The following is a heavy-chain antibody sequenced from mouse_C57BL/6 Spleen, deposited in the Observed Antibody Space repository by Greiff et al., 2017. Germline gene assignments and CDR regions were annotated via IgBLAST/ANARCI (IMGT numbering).Heavy chain of an antibody. Sequence: DVMLVESGGGLVKPGGSLKLSCAASGFTFSSYAMSWVRQTPEKRLEWVATISDGGSYTYYPDNVKGRFTISRDNAKNNLYLQMSHLKSEDTAMYYCARDRDHDGGFAYWGQGTLVTVSA. D-gene: IGHD2-4*01. V-gene: IGHV5-4*01. CDR2: ISDGGSYT. CDR3: ARDRDHDGGFAY. J-gene: IGHJ3*01. CDR1: GFTFSSYA.